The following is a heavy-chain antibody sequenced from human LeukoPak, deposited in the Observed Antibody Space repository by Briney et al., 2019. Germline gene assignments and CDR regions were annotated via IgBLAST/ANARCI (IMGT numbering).Heavy chain of an antibody. CDR1: GFTITSYG. Sequence: ASVKVSCSFSGFTITSYGIHWVQQSPGQGLEWMGWINPGNGSPSYAKKFQGRFTMTRDMSTTTAYTDLSSLTSEDMAVYYYARHRRFLVWLLYFDYWGQGTLVTVSS. D-gene: IGHD3-3*01. V-gene: IGHV1-38-4*01. CDR2: INPGNGSP. J-gene: IGHJ4*02. CDR3: ARHRRFLVWLLYFDY.